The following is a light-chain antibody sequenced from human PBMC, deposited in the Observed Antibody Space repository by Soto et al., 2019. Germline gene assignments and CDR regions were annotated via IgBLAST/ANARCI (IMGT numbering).Light chain of an antibody. J-gene: IGKJ1*01. CDR2: GAS. CDR1: QSVSNNY. Sequence: EIVLTQSPGTLSLSPGERATLSCRPSQSVSNNYLAWYQQKPGQAPRLLIYGASNRATGIPDRFSGSGSGTDFTLTISRLEPEDFAVYYCQQYGSSGTFGQGTKVEIK. V-gene: IGKV3-20*01. CDR3: QQYGSSGT.